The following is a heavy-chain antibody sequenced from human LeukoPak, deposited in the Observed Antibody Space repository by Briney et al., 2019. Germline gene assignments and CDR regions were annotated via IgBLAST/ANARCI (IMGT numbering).Heavy chain of an antibody. J-gene: IGHJ4*02. Sequence: GPLRLSCAASGFTVSSNYMNWVRQAPGKGLEWVSVTYGAGNTYYADSVKGRFTISRDNSKNTLYLQMNSLRAEDTAVYYCARGSGSSDYLADYWGQGTLCSVSS. D-gene: IGHD5-12*01. V-gene: IGHV3-53*01. CDR3: ARGSGSSDYLADY. CDR1: GFTVSSNY. CDR2: TYGAGNT.